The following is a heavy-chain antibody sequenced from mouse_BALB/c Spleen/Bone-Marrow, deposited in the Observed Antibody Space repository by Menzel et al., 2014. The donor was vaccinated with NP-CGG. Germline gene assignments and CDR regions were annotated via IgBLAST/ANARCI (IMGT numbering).Heavy chain of an antibody. CDR3: ARGGYGNVCYAMDY. D-gene: IGHD2-10*02. CDR2: INPYNDGT. V-gene: IGHV1-14*01. Sequence: VQLKQSGPELVRPGASVKMSCKASGYTFTSYVIHWVKQKPGQGLEWIGYINPYNDGTKYNEKFKGEATLTSDKSSSTAYMELSSLTSEDSAVYYCARGGYGNVCYAMDYWGQGTSVTVSS. J-gene: IGHJ4*01. CDR1: GYTFTSYV.